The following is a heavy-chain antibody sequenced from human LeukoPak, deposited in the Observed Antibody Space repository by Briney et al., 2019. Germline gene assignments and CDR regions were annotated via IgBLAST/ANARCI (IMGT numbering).Heavy chain of an antibody. CDR1: GFTFSSYA. D-gene: IGHD2-2*01. Sequence: GGSLRLSCAASGFTFSSYAMSWVRQAPGKGLEWVSAISGSGGSTYYTDSVKGRFTISRDNSKNTLYLQMDSLRAEDTAVYYCAKVVPEYCSSTSCCPRFDPWGQGTLVTVSS. CDR2: ISGSGGST. V-gene: IGHV3-23*01. CDR3: AKVVPEYCSSTSCCPRFDP. J-gene: IGHJ5*02.